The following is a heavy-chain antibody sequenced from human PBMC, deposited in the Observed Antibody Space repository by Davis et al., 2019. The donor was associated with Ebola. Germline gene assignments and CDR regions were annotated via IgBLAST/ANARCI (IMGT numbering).Heavy chain of an antibody. CDR1: GFTFSDYY. V-gene: IGHV3-11*06. CDR2: ISSSSNYI. CDR3: ARYSSAWYATSYYFDY. Sequence: GGSLRLSCAASGFTFSDYYMSWIRQAPGKGLEWVSFISSSSNYIYYADSVKGRFTVSRDNAKNSLYLQMNSLRAEDTAVYYCARYSSAWYATSYYFDYWGQGTLVTVSS. D-gene: IGHD6-13*01. J-gene: IGHJ4*02.